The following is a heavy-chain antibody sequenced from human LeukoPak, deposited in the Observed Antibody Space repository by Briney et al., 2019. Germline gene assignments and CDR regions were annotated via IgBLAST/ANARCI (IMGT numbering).Heavy chain of an antibody. CDR1: GFTFSNTW. D-gene: IGHD3-22*01. V-gene: IGHV3-15*01. J-gene: IGHJ4*02. Sequence: PGGSLRLSCAASGFTFSNTWMDWVRQAPGKGLEWVGRVKRKIDGGTIEYAAPVKGRFTISRDDSKNTLYLEMNSLKTEDTAVYYCSTDLPDSSGRNPDYWGQGTLVTVSS. CDR2: VKRKIDGGTI. CDR3: STDLPDSSGRNPDY.